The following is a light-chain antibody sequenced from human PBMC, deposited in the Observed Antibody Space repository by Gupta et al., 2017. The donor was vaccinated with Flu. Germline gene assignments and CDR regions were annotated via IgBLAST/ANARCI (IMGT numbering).Light chain of an antibody. J-gene: IGKJ4*01. V-gene: IGKV3-11*01. CDR2: AAS. CDR3: QQRDNCPVT. CDR1: QSVSGS. Sequence: EVVLTQSPGTLSLSPGERATLSCRAGQSVSGSLAWYQQKPGQAPRLLIYAASNRATGLPVRCSGSGSGTEFTLTISSREPEDFAVYYCQQRDNCPVTFGRGTKVDIK.